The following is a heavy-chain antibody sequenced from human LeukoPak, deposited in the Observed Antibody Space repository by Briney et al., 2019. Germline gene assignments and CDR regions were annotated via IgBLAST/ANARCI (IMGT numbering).Heavy chain of an antibody. J-gene: IGHJ6*03. D-gene: IGHD3-3*01. CDR2: INGSGANT. CDR1: GFGFNIYA. Sequence: PGGSLRLSCAASGFGFNIYAMSWVRQAPGKGLEWVSAINGSGANTYSADSVRGRFTISRDNSKNTLYLQMNSLRAEDTAVYFCAKDSMLDFWSASSTYYYYMDVWGKGTTVTVSS. CDR3: AKDSMLDFWSASSTYYYYMDV. V-gene: IGHV3-23*01.